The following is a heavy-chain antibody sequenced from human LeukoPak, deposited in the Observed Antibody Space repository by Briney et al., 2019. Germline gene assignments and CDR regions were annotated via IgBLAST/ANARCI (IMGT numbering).Heavy chain of an antibody. CDR2: IIPILGIA. CDR1: GGTFSSYA. CDR3: AREEGGGSYYAYYFDY. V-gene: IGHV1-69*04. J-gene: IGHJ4*02. Sequence: SVKVSCKASGGTFSSYAISWVRQAPGQGLEWMGRIIPILGIANYAQKFQGRVTITADKSTSTAYMELSSLRSEDTAVYYCAREEGGGSYYAYYFDYWGQGTQVTVSS. D-gene: IGHD1-26*01.